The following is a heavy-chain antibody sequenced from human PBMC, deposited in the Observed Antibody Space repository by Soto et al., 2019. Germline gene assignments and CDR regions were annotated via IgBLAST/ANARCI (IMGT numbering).Heavy chain of an antibody. V-gene: IGHV3-30-3*01. D-gene: IGHD4-17*01. CDR1: GFTFSSYA. J-gene: IGHJ4*02. CDR2: ISYDGSNK. Sequence: GGSLRLSCAASGFTFSSYAMHWVRQAPGKGLEWVAVISYDGSNKYYADSVKGRFTISRDNSKNTLYLQMNSLRAEDTAVYYCARDFDLGDYPQFGFDYWGQGTLVTVSS. CDR3: ARDFDLGDYPQFGFDY.